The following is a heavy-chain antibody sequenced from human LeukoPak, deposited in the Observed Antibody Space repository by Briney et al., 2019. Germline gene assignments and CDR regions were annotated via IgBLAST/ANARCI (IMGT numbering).Heavy chain of an antibody. CDR1: GGSISSYY. CDR3: ARQYCSGGSCYWYFDL. V-gene: IGHV4-59*01. J-gene: IGHJ2*01. D-gene: IGHD2-15*01. Sequence: SETLSLTCTVSGGSISSYYWSWIRQPPGKGLEWIGYIYYSGSTNYNPSLKSRVTISVDTSKNQFSLKLSSVTAADTAVYYCARQYCSGGSCYWYFDLWGRGTLVTVPS. CDR2: IYYSGST.